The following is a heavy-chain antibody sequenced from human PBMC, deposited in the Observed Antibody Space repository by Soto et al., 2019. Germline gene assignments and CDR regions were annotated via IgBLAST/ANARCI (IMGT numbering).Heavy chain of an antibody. CDR3: ARGGGGYSGYDGSMDV. J-gene: IGHJ6*02. CDR2: INPSGGST. Sequence: ASVKVSCKASGYTFTSYYMHWVRQAPGQGLEWMGIINPSGGSTSYAQKFQGRVTMTRDTSTSTVYMELSSLRSEDTAVYYCARGGGGYSGYDGSMDVWGQGTTVTVSS. D-gene: IGHD5-12*01. CDR1: GYTFTSYY. V-gene: IGHV1-46*01.